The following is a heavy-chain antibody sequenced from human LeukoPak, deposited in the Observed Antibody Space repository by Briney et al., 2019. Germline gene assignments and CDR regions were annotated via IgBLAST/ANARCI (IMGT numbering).Heavy chain of an antibody. CDR3: ARERGVYSSSWYRKSYYYMDV. Sequence: SQTLSLTCTVSGGSISSGDYYWSWIRQPPGKGLEWIGYIYYSGSTYYNPSLKSRVTISVDTSKNQFSLKLSSVTAADTAVYYCARERGVYSSSWYRKSYYYMDVWGKGTTVTVSS. V-gene: IGHV4-30-4*08. D-gene: IGHD6-13*01. J-gene: IGHJ6*03. CDR2: IYYSGST. CDR1: GGSISSGDYY.